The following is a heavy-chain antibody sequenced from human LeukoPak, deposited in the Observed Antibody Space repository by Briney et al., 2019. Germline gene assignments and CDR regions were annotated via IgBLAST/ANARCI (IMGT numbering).Heavy chain of an antibody. CDR2: ISAYNGNT. CDR3: ARVHRGDYAKNCDY. Sequence: ASVKVSCKASGYTFTSYGISWVRQAPGQGLEWMGWISAYNGNTNYAQKFQGRVTMTTDTSTSTAYMELRSLRSDDTAVYYCARVHRGDYAKNCDYWGQGTLVTVSS. J-gene: IGHJ4*02. V-gene: IGHV1-18*01. D-gene: IGHD4-17*01. CDR1: GYTFTSYG.